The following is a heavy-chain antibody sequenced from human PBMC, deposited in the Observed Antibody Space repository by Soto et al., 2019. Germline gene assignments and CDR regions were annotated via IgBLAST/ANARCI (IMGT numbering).Heavy chain of an antibody. J-gene: IGHJ4*02. Sequence: QVQLVQSGAEVKKPGSSVKVSCKASGGTFSSYAISWVRQAPGQGLEWMGGIIPIFGTANYAQKFQGRVTITADESTSTAYMELSSLRSEDTAVYYCAWRGIVVVSATPSGYFDYLGQGTLVTVSS. CDR1: GGTFSSYA. CDR3: AWRGIVVVSATPSGYFDY. V-gene: IGHV1-69*12. D-gene: IGHD2-21*02. CDR2: IIPIFGTA.